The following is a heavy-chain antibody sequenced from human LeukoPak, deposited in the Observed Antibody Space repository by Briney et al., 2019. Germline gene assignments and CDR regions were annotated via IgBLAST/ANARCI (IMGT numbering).Heavy chain of an antibody. V-gene: IGHV3-33*01. D-gene: IGHD4-23*01. J-gene: IGHJ4*02. Sequence: GGSLRLSCAASGFTFSSYGMHWVRQAPGKGLEWVAVIWYDGSNKYYADSVKGRFTISRDNSKNTLYLQMNSLRAEDTAVYYCARDYYGSNTQIDHWGQGTLVTVSS. CDR3: ARDYYGSNTQIDH. CDR1: GFTFSSYG. CDR2: IWYDGSNK.